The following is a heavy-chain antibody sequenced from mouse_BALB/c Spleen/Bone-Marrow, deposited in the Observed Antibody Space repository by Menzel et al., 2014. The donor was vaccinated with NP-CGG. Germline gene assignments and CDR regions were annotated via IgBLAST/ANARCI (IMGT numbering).Heavy chain of an antibody. CDR2: IDPANYNT. CDR1: GFNIKDTY. J-gene: IGHJ3*01. CDR3: ARNSMAY. Sequence: VQLQQSGAELVKPGASVRLSCTASGFNIKDTYMHWVKQRPEQGLEWIGRIDPANYNTKYDPKFQGKATITADTSFNTAYLQLSSLTSEDTAVYYCARNSMAYWGQGTLVTVSA. V-gene: IGHV14-3*02.